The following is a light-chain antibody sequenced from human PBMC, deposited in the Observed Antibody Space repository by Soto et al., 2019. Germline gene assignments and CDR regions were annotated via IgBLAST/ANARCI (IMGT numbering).Light chain of an antibody. CDR3: QQRSQWPPMT. J-gene: IGKJ5*01. V-gene: IGKV3-11*01. CDR1: QSVSNY. Sequence: EIVLTQSPATLSLSPWERATLSCRASQSVSNYLAWYQQKPGQAPRLLIYDASIRATGVPARFSGSGSGTDFSLTISSLEPEDVAVYYCQQRSQWPPMTFGQGTRLEIK. CDR2: DAS.